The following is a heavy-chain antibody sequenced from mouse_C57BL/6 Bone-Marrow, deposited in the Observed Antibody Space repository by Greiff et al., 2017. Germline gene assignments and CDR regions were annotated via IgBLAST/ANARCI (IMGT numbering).Heavy chain of an antibody. CDR3: AREGSSYARDY. V-gene: IGHV1-81*01. Sequence: QVQLQQSGAELARPGASVKLSCKASGYTFTSYGISWVKQRTGQGLEWIGEIYPRSGNTYYNEKFKGKATLTADTSSSTAYMELRSLTTEDSSVYFCAREGSSYARDYWGQGTSVTVSA. CDR2: IYPRSGNT. CDR1: GYTFTSYG. J-gene: IGHJ4*01. D-gene: IGHD1-1*01.